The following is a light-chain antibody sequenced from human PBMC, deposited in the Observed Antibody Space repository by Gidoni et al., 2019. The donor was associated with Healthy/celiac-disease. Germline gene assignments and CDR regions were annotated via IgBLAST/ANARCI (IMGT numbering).Light chain of an antibody. CDR3: QVWDSSSDHPGVV. V-gene: IGLV3-21*02. J-gene: IGLJ2*01. CDR1: NIGSKR. Sequence: SYVLTQPPSVSVAPGQTARITCGRNNIGSKRVHWYQQKPGQAPVLVVYDDSDRPSGSPERFSGSNSGNTATLTISRVEAGDEADYYCQVWDSSSDHPGVVFGGGTKLTVL. CDR2: DDS.